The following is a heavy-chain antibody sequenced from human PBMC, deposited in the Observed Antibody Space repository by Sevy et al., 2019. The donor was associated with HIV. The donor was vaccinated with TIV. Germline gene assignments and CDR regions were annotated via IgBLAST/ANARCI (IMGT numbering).Heavy chain of an antibody. D-gene: IGHD1-26*01. CDR3: ARDRSYYGHAFDI. CDR2: ISSSGSTI. CDR1: GFTFSDYY. J-gene: IGHJ3*02. V-gene: IGHV3-11*01. Sequence: GGSLRLSCAASGFTFSDYYMSWIRQAPGKGLEWVSYISSSGSTIYYAYSVKGRFTISRDNAKNSLYLQMNSLRAEDTAVYYCARDRSYYGHAFDIWGQGTMVTVSS.